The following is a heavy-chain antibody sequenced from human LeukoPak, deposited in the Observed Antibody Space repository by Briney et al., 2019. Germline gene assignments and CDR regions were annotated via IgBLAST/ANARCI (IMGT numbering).Heavy chain of an antibody. CDR2: IYHSGST. V-gene: IGHV4-38-2*02. D-gene: IGHD4-23*01. Sequence: SETLSLTCAVSGYSISSGYYWGWIRQPPGKGLEWIGSIYHSGSTYYNPSLKSRVTISVDTSKNQFSLKLSSVTAADTAVYYCARDPPPYGGNSGGTETIDYWGQGTLVTVSS. CDR3: ARDPPPYGGNSGGTETIDY. J-gene: IGHJ4*02. CDR1: GYSISSGYY.